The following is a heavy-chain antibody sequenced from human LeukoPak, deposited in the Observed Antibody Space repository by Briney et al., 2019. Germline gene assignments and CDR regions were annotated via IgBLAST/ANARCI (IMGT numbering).Heavy chain of an antibody. Sequence: GGSLRLSCAASGFTFRSYWMSWVRQAPGEGLVWVSRIRSDGSDTRYAESVKGRFTISRDNAKNTLYLQMNSLRAEDTAVYYCARDWFHAIDYWGQGTLVTVSS. J-gene: IGHJ4*02. CDR3: ARDWFHAIDY. D-gene: IGHD2/OR15-2a*01. CDR2: IRSDGSDT. V-gene: IGHV3-74*01. CDR1: GFTFRSYW.